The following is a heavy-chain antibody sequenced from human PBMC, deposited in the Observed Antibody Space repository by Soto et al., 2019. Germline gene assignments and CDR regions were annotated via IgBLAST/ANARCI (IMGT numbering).Heavy chain of an antibody. V-gene: IGHV4-31*03. CDR2: IYYSGST. CDR3: ARTGERWILGYYFDY. D-gene: IGHD2-2*03. J-gene: IGHJ4*02. CDR1: GGSISSGGYY. Sequence: QVQLQESGPGLVKPSQTLSLTCTVSGGSISSGGYYWSWIRQHPGKGLEWIGYIYYSGSTYYNPSLKSRITISVDTSKNQFSLKLSSVTAADTAVYYCARTGERWILGYYFDYWGQGTLVTVSS.